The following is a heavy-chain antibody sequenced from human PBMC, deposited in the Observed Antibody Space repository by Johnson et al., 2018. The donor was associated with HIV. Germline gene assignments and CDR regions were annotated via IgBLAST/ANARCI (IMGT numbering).Heavy chain of an antibody. D-gene: IGHD6-13*01. CDR2: IKQDGREK. CDR1: GFTFSSYW. Sequence: VKLVESGGGLVQPGGSLRLSCAASGFTFSSYWMSWVRQAPGKGLEWVANIKQDGREKYYVDSVKGRFTISRDNAKNSLYLQMNSLRAEDTAVYYCAREQGQQLVPDAFDIWGQGTMVTVSS. V-gene: IGHV3-7*01. J-gene: IGHJ3*02. CDR3: AREQGQQLVPDAFDI.